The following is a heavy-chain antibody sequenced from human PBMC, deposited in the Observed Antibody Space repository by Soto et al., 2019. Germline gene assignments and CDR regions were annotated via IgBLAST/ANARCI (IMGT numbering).Heavy chain of an antibody. Sequence: GASVKVSCKASGYTFTGYYMHWVRQAPGQGLEWMGWINPNSGGTNYAQKFQGWVTMTRDTSISTAYMELSRLRSDDTAVYYCARAVNPSVPDIVVVPADPKTPPAFDYWGQGTLVTVSS. CDR3: ARAVNPSVPDIVVVPADPKTPPAFDY. CDR1: GYTFTGYY. J-gene: IGHJ4*02. V-gene: IGHV1-2*04. D-gene: IGHD2-2*01. CDR2: INPNSGGT.